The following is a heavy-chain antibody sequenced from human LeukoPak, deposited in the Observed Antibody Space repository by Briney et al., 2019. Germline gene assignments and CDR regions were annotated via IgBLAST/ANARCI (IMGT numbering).Heavy chain of an antibody. V-gene: IGHV1-69*04. Sequence: ASVKVSCKASGGTFSSYAISWVRQATGQGLEWIGRIIPIFGIANYAQKFQGRVTITADKSTSTAYMELSSLRSEDTAVYYRARDGEIVVVPAAISLDYWGQGTLVTVSS. D-gene: IGHD2-2*02. CDR1: GGTFSSYA. CDR3: ARDGEIVVVPAAISLDY. CDR2: IIPIFGIA. J-gene: IGHJ4*02.